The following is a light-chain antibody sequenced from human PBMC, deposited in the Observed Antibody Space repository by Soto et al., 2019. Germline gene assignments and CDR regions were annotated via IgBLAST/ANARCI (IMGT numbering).Light chain of an antibody. Sequence: MTQSPSALALSAGDRVTLPXRARQSFRTYLAWYQHNHGXAPRXXXDSXSTLPREGPSRLSGSGSATEFTLTISSLQSEDFAVYYCQQYKDGPSTFGQGTRLEIK. J-gene: IGKJ5*01. V-gene: IGKV3-15*01. CDR2: SXS. CDR3: QQYKDGPST. CDR1: QSFRTY.